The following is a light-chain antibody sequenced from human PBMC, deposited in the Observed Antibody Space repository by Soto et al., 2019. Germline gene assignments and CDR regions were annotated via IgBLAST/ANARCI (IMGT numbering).Light chain of an antibody. J-gene: IGLJ3*02. CDR2: EVS. CDR1: SSDVGGYNY. Sequence: QSALTQPASVSGSPGQSITISCTGTSSDVGGYNYVSWYQQHPGKAPKLMIYEVSNRPSGVSNHFSGSKSGNTASLTISGLQAEDEADYYCSSYTSSSTRVFGGGTTLTVL. V-gene: IGLV2-14*01. CDR3: SSYTSSSTRV.